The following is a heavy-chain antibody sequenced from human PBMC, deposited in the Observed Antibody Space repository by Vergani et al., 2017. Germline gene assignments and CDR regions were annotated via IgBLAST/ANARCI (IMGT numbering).Heavy chain of an antibody. V-gene: IGHV4-39*07. Sequence: QLQLHESGPGLVKPSETLSLTCTVSGGSISSSSYYWGWIRQPPGKGLEWIGSIYYSGSTYYNPSLKSRVTISVDTSKNQFSLKLSSVTAADTAVYYCARGDISGWYFDYWGQGTLVTVSS. CDR2: IYYSGST. D-gene: IGHD6-19*01. CDR1: GGSISSSSYY. CDR3: ARGDISGWYFDY. J-gene: IGHJ4*02.